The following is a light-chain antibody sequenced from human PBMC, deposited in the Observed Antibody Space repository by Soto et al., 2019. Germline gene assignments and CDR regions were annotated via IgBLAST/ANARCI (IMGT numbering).Light chain of an antibody. J-gene: IGKJ4*01. CDR3: QQTYILPLP. CDR2: AAS. V-gene: IGKV1-39*01. Sequence: DVPITQTQSSLPASVGDRFTVTCRASQSIRGYLNCYQHKPGTAPKLLIFAASRLQTGVPLRFSGSGSGTNFTLTISNLHPEDFATYSCQQTYILPLPFGGGTMVAI. CDR1: QSIRGY.